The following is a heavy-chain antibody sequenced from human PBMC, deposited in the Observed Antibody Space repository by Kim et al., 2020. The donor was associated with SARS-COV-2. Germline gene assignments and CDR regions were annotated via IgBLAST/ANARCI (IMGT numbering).Heavy chain of an antibody. Sequence: GGSLRLSCVASGFPFSDYGMHWVRQAPGKGLEWVAVISFDGSNKYYTDSVKGRFTISRDNSKNTLYLQMNSLRAEDMAVYYCAQDPGRVQCSSTSCYRLYFQWWGQGTPVTVSS. CDR2: ISFDGSNK. D-gene: IGHD2-2*01. J-gene: IGHJ1*01. V-gene: IGHV3-30*18. CDR3: AQDPGRVQCSSTSCYRLYFQW. CDR1: GFPFSDYG.